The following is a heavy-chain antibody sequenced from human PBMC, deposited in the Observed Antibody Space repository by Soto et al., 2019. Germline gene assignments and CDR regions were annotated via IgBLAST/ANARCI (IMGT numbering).Heavy chain of an antibody. V-gene: IGHV4-59*01. CDR3: ARDKTEWLVQGGWFDP. D-gene: IGHD6-19*01. CDR1: GGSISSYY. CDR2: IYYSGST. J-gene: IGHJ5*02. Sequence: SETLSLTCTVSGGSISSYYWSWIRQPPGKGLEWIGYIYYSGSTNYNPSLKSRVTISVDTSKNQFSLKLSSVTAADTAVYYCARDKTEWLVQGGWFDPWGQGTLVTVS.